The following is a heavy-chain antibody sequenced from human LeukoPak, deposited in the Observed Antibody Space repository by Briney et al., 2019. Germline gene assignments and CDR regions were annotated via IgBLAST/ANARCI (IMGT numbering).Heavy chain of an antibody. Sequence: GGSLRLSCAASGFTFSSYWMSWVRQAPGKGLEWVANIKQDGSEKYYVDSVKGRFTISRDNAKNSLYLQMNSLRAEDTAVYYCASDPESRQGNDAFDIWGQGTMVTVSS. CDR1: GFTFSSYW. CDR3: ASDPESRQGNDAFDI. J-gene: IGHJ3*02. CDR2: IKQDGSEK. D-gene: IGHD1-14*01. V-gene: IGHV3-7*01.